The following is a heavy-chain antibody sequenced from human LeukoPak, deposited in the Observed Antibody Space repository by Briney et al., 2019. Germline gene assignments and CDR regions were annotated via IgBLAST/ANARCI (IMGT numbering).Heavy chain of an antibody. J-gene: IGHJ3*02. Sequence: GGSLRLSCAASGFTFYDYAMHWVRQAPGKGLEWVSLISGDGGSTYYADSVKGGFTISRDNSKNSLYLQMNSLRTEDTALYYCAKVHGGSYSLGVAFDIWGQGTMVTVSS. CDR1: GFTFYDYA. V-gene: IGHV3-43*02. D-gene: IGHD1-26*01. CDR3: AKVHGGSYSLGVAFDI. CDR2: ISGDGGST.